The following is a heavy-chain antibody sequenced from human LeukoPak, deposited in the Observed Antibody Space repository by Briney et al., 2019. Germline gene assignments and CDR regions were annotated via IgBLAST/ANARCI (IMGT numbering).Heavy chain of an antibody. D-gene: IGHD1-7*01. V-gene: IGHV3-21*01. J-gene: IGHJ4*02. CDR2: ISSSSSYI. Sequence: GGSLRLSCAASGFTFSSYSMNWVRQAPGKGLEWVSSISSSSSYIYYADSVKGRFTISRDSAKNSLYLQMNSLRAEDTAVYYCARGRGANWNYGRHDYWGPGTLVTVSS. CDR3: ARGRGANWNYGRHDY. CDR1: GFTFSSYS.